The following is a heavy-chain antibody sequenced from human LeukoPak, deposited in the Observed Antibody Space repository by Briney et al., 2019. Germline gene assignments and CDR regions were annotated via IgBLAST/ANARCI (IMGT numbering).Heavy chain of an antibody. CDR3: ARKIRSAGNWFDP. CDR2: INPNSGGT. V-gene: IGHV1-2*02. Sequence: GASVKVSCKASGYTFTGYYMHWVRQAPGQGLEWMGWINPNSGGTNYAQKFQGRVTMTRDTSISTAYMELSRLRSDDTAVYYCARKIRSAGNWFDPWGQGTLVTVSS. CDR1: GYTFTGYY. D-gene: IGHD6-13*01. J-gene: IGHJ5*02.